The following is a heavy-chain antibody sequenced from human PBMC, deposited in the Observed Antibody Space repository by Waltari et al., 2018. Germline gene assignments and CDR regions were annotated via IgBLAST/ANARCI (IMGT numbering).Heavy chain of an antibody. V-gene: IGHV4-39*01. J-gene: IGHJ6*02. CDR2: IYYSGST. CDR1: GGSISSHNYY. Sequence: QLQLQESGPGLVKPSETLSLTCAVSGGSISSHNYYWDWIRQPPGKGIEWIGSIYYSGSTYDNPSLKRRVTISVDTYKNHFSLKLGSVTAADTSLYYWARHSAYAGTGYYYGMDVWGQRTTVTVSS. D-gene: IGHD6-13*01. CDR3: ARHSAYAGTGYYYGMDV.